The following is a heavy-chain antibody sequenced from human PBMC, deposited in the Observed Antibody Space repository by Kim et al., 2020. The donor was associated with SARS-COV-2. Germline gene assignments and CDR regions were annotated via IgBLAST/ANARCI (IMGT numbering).Heavy chain of an antibody. Sequence: GGSLRLSCTASGFTFGDYAMSWVRQAPGKGLEWVGFIRSKAYGGTTEYAASVKGRFTISRDDSKSIAYLQMNSLKTEDTAVYYCTREADTAMVPYYYYYYGRDVWGKGTTVTVSS. CDR1: GFTFGDYA. J-gene: IGHJ6*04. CDR3: TREADTAMVPYYYYYYGRDV. CDR2: IRSKAYGGTT. V-gene: IGHV3-49*04. D-gene: IGHD5-18*01.